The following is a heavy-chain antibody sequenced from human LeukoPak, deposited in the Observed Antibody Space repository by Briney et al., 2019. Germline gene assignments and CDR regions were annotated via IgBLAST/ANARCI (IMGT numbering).Heavy chain of an antibody. CDR2: NSDSGVSI. J-gene: IGHJ4*02. CDR3: VRGRHSANNYGGDY. V-gene: IGHV3-48*03. CDR1: GFTFSAYE. D-gene: IGHD5-12*01. Sequence: GGSLRLSCATSGFTFSAYEMNWVRQAPGKGLEWISYNSDSGVSIHYADSVRGRFSISRDNAKDALLLQMNTLRAEDTAVYYCVRGRHSANNYGGDYWGQGTLVTVSS.